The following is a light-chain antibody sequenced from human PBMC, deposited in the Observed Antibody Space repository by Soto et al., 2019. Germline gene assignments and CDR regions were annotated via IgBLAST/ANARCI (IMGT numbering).Light chain of an antibody. CDR3: QQYDNWPPYS. CDR2: GAS. J-gene: IGKJ2*01. V-gene: IGKV3-15*01. Sequence: EVVMTQSPATLSVSPGERATLSCRASQSVGSELAWYQQKPGQAPRLLIYGASTRSTGVPARFSGSGSGTDFTLTISSLQSEDFAVYYCQQYDNWPPYSFGQGTKVDIK. CDR1: QSVGSE.